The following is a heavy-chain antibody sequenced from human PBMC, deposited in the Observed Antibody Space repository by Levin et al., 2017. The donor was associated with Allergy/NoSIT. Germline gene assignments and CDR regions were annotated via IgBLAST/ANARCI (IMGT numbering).Heavy chain of an antibody. CDR3: ARAGPPNYDYSWGSYRDGYFDY. V-gene: IGHV3-49*04. Sequence: GESLKISCTGSGFTFGDYAMSWVRQAPGKGLEWVGFIRNKAHGGTTEYAASVKGRLTISRDDSKSIAYLQMNSLKTEDTAVYFCARAGPPNYDYSWGSYRDGYFDYWGQGTLVTVSS. CDR1: GFTFGDYA. D-gene: IGHD3-16*02. CDR2: IRNKAHGGTT. J-gene: IGHJ4*02.